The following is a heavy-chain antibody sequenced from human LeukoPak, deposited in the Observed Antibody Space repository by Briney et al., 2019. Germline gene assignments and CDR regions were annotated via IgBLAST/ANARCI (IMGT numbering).Heavy chain of an antibody. CDR1: GYTLTGYY. Sequence: ASVKVSCKASGYTLTGYYMHWVRQAPGQGLEWMGWINPNSVGTNYAQKFQGRVTMTRDTSISTAYMELSRLRSDDTAVYYCARVGDRIAVAGTLDYWGQGTLVTVSS. CDR2: INPNSVGT. J-gene: IGHJ4*02. CDR3: ARVGDRIAVAGTLDY. V-gene: IGHV1-2*02. D-gene: IGHD6-19*01.